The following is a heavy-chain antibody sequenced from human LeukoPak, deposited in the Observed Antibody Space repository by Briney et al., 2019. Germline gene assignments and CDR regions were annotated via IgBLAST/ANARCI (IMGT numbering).Heavy chain of an antibody. J-gene: IGHJ4*02. Sequence: GGSLRLSCAASGFTFRNYAMSWVRQAPGKGLEWVSIISSAGTTYYADSVKGRFTISRDNSKNTVYLQVNSLRDEDTAVYYCARDLEAANTYYFDYWGPGNMVTVSS. V-gene: IGHV3-66*01. D-gene: IGHD6-13*01. CDR3: ARDLEAANTYYFDY. CDR1: GFTFRNYA. CDR2: ISSAGTT.